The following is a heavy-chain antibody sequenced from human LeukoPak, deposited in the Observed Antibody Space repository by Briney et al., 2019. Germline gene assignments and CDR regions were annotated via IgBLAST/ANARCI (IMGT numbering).Heavy chain of an antibody. D-gene: IGHD4-11*01. J-gene: IGHJ4*02. Sequence: GGSLRLSCAASGFTFSSHNMNWVRQAPGKGLEWVSSISSGSSYIYYADSVKGRFTISRDNAKNSLYLEMNSLRAEDTAVYYCARGPRYSNYDLDYWGQGTLVTVSS. CDR3: ARGPRYSNYDLDY. V-gene: IGHV3-21*01. CDR2: ISSGSSYI. CDR1: GFTFSSHN.